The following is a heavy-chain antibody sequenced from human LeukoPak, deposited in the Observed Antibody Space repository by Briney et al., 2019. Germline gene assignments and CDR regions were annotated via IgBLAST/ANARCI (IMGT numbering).Heavy chain of an antibody. D-gene: IGHD5-12*01. CDR1: GYTFSSYY. CDR2: INCSGGTT. CDR3: ARHAYSGYDPFDY. J-gene: IGHJ4*02. Sequence: ASVKVSCKTSGYTFSSYYIHWVRQAPGQGLEWVGVINCSGGTTTYAQKFQGRVTMTRDTSTSTVYMDLSSLRSEDTAVYHCARHAYSGYDPFDYWGQGTLVTVSS. V-gene: IGHV1-46*01.